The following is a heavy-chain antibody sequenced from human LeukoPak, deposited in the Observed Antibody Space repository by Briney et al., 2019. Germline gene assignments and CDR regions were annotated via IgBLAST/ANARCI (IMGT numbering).Heavy chain of an antibody. CDR3: AKTNAAAGANWFDP. D-gene: IGHD6-13*01. V-gene: IGHV4-59*01. Sequence: PSETLSLTCTVSGGSISSYYWSWIRQPPGKGLEWIGYIYYSGSTNYNPSLMSRATISVDTSKNQFSLSLSSVTAADTAVYYCAKTNAAAGANWFDPWGRGALVTVSS. J-gene: IGHJ5*02. CDR2: IYYSGST. CDR1: GGSISSYY.